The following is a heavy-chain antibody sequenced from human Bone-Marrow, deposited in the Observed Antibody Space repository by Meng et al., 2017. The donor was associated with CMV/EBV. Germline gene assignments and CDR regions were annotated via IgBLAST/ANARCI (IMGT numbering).Heavy chain of an antibody. Sequence: GGSLRLSCTASGFTFSSYSMNWVRQAPGKGLEWVSYISSSSSTIYYADSVKGRFTISRDNAKNSLYLQMNSLRAEDTAVYYCAREYSSSSRRFDYWGQGTLVTGSS. CDR1: GFTFSSYS. J-gene: IGHJ4*02. CDR3: AREYSSSSRRFDY. D-gene: IGHD6-6*01. CDR2: ISSSSSTI. V-gene: IGHV3-48*04.